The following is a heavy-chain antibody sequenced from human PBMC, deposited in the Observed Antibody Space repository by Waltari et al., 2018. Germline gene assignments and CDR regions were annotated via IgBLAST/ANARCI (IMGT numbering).Heavy chain of an antibody. V-gene: IGHV4-34*02. CDR3: ARGGSTPMIIAY. Sequence: QVRLEQWGAGLLKPSETLSLTCAVYGASLYNRSWSWLRQSPGKGLEWLGEISHSGRTNYNPSLKSRVIISVDTSKSQFSLILTSVNAADTAVYYCARGGSTPMIIAYWGQGTQVTVSS. CDR2: ISHSGRT. J-gene: IGHJ4*02. CDR1: GASLYNRS. D-gene: IGHD3-16*01.